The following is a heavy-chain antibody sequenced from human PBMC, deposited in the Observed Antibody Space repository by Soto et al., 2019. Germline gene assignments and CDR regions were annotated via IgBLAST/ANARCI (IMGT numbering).Heavy chain of an antibody. CDR2: ITYDGSNK. CDR1: GFSFSSYA. J-gene: IGHJ4*02. CDR3: AKELWPERGTGSPLDY. Sequence: QVQLVESGGGVVQPGGSLRVSCAASGFSFSSYAMHWVRQAPGKGLERVAGITYDGSNKYYADSVKGRFTVSRDTSKNTLFMQMNSTRVEDTAVYHWAKELWPERGTGSPLDYCGQGTLVTVSS. V-gene: IGHV3-30*18. D-gene: IGHD5-18*01.